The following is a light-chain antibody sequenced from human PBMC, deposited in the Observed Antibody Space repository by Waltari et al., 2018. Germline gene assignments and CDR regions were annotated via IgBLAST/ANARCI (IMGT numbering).Light chain of an antibody. CDR1: QRVRRT. CDR2: DAS. CDR3: QNYGSLPVT. J-gene: IGKJ1*01. Sequence: EIVLTQSPGTLPLSSGERATLACRSSQRVRRTLAWYQQKPGQAPRPLIYDASSRATGMPDRFSGSGSGADFSITITRLEPDDFAVYYCQNYGSLPVTFGQGTKVEIK. V-gene: IGKV3-20*01.